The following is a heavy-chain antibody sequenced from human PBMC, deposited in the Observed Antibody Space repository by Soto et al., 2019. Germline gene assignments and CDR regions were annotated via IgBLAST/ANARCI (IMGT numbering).Heavy chain of an antibody. CDR3: ARVPPYGDYYYYGMDV. V-gene: IGHV5-10-1*01. CDR2: IDPSDSYT. CDR1: GNSLTSYG. D-gene: IGHD4-17*01. J-gene: IGHJ6*02. Sequence: GESMTICYEGSGNSLTSYGIIWVRQMPGKGLEWMGRIDPSDSYTNYSPSFQGHVTISADKSISTAYLQWSSLKASDTAMYYCARVPPYGDYYYYGMDVWGQGTTVTVSS.